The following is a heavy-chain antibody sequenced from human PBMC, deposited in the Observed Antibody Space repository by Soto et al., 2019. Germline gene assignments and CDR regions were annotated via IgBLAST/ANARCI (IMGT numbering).Heavy chain of an antibody. V-gene: IGHV5-10-1*01. CDR2: IDPGTSYS. D-gene: IGHD3-3*01. CDR3: ARHPTLHGSRVWSGFDP. CDR1: GYSFNTYW. J-gene: IGHJ5*02. Sequence: PGESLKISCQGSGYSFNTYWISWVRQVPGKGLEWMGRIDPGTSYSNYSPSFEGHVTISVDKSKSTAFLQWSSLKASDTAMYYCARHPTLHGSRVWSGFDPWGQGTLVTVSS.